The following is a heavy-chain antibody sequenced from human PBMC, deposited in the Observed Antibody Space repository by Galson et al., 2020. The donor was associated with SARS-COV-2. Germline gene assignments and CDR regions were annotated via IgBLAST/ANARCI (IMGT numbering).Heavy chain of an antibody. Sequence: SVKVSCKASGGTFSSYAISWVRQAPGQGLEWMGGIIPIFGTANYAQKFQGRVTITADESTSTAYMELSSLRCEDTAVYYCARLYYYDSSGYYYFDYWGQVTLVTVSS. J-gene: IGHJ4*02. V-gene: IGHV1-69*13. CDR3: ARLYYYDSSGYYYFDY. D-gene: IGHD3-22*01. CDR2: IIPIFGTA. CDR1: GGTFSSYA.